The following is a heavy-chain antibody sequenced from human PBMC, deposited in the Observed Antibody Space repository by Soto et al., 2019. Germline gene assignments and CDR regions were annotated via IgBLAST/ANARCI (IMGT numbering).Heavy chain of an antibody. D-gene: IGHD6-19*01. J-gene: IGHJ4*02. V-gene: IGHV3-53*01. CDR1: GFAVSSKY. CDR3: VQTTGWPGFDF. Sequence: EVQLVESGGGLIQPGGSLRLSCAASGFAVSSKYMTWVRQAPGKGLEWVSVIYGGGTTYYADSVKGRFTISRDTSKNTFYLQMNSLRAEDTAVYYCVQTTGWPGFDFWGQGTLVTFSS. CDR2: IYGGGTT.